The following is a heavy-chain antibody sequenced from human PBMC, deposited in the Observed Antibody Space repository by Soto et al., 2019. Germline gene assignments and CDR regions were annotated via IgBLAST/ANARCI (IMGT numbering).Heavy chain of an antibody. D-gene: IGHD3-16*01. CDR3: AREGESLFFDY. V-gene: IGHV3-33*01. Sequence: QVQLVESGGGVVQPGRSLRLSCAASGFTFSSYGMHWVRQAPGKGLEWVAVIWYDGSNKYYADSVKGRFTISRDNSKNTLYLQMNSLRAEDTAVYYCAREGESLFFDYWGQGTLVTVSS. CDR1: GFTFSSYG. J-gene: IGHJ4*02. CDR2: IWYDGSNK.